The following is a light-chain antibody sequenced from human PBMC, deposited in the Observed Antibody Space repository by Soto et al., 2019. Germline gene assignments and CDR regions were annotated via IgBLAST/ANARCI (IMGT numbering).Light chain of an antibody. V-gene: IGLV1-40*01. J-gene: IGLJ1*01. CDR2: GNS. Sequence: QSVLAQPPSVSGAPGQKVTISCTGSSSNIGAGYDLHWYQQLPGTAPKLLLYGNSNRPSGVPDRFSGPKSGTSASLAITGLQAEHEADYYCQYYESSLSAYVFGPGTKVTVL. CDR1: SSNIGAGYD. CDR3: QYYESSLSAYV.